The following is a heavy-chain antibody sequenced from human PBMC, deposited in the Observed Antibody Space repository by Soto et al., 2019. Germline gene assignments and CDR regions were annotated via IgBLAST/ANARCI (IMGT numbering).Heavy chain of an antibody. Sequence: SETLSLTCTVSGGSFSSSSYYWGWIRQPPGKGLEWIGSIYYSVSTYYNPSLKSRVTISVDTSKNQFSLKLRSVTAADTAVHYCAKAFIAPSNPYNWFDPWGQGTLVTVSS. CDR1: GGSFSSSSYY. V-gene: IGHV4-39*01. D-gene: IGHD6-13*01. J-gene: IGHJ5*02. CDR2: IYYSVST. CDR3: AKAFIAPSNPYNWFDP.